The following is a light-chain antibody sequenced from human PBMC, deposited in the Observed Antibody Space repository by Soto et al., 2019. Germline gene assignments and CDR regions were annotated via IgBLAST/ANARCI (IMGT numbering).Light chain of an antibody. CDR3: YSSTSSNTYG. CDR2: EVS. J-gene: IGLJ1*01. Sequence: LTQPPSVSGSPGQSVTISCSGTSSDVGSYNRVSWYQQAPGTAPKVMIYEVSNRPSGVPDRFSGSKSGNTASLTISGLQPEDEADYYCYSSTSSNTYGFGTGTKVTVL. V-gene: IGLV2-18*02. CDR1: SSDVGSYNR.